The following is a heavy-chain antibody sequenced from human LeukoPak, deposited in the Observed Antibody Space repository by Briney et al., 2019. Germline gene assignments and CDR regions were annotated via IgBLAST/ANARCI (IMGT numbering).Heavy chain of an antibody. J-gene: IGHJ1*01. CDR1: GYTFTGYY. CDR3: ARVLPRIAAAGQGYFQH. V-gene: IGHV1-2*02. D-gene: IGHD6-13*01. CDR2: INPNSGGT. Sequence: ASVKVSCKASGYTFTGYYMHWVRQAPGQGREWMGWINPNSGGTNYAQKFQGRVTMNRDKSISTAYLELSRLRSDDTAVYYCARVLPRIAAAGQGYFQHWGQGTLVTVSS.